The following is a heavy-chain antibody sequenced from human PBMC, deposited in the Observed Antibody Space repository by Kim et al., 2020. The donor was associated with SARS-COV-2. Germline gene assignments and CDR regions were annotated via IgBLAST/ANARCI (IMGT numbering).Heavy chain of an antibody. D-gene: IGHD2-15*01. CDR1: GFTFSSYA. CDR3: ARDYGGCGYFEY. CDR2: ISYDGSTK. J-gene: IGHJ4*02. V-gene: IGHV3-30-3*01. Sequence: GGSLRLSCAASGFTFSSYAMHWVRQAPGKGLEWVAVISYDGSTKYYADSLKGRFTISRDNSKNTLYLQMNSLRAEDTAVYYGARDYGGCGYFEYWDQGTL.